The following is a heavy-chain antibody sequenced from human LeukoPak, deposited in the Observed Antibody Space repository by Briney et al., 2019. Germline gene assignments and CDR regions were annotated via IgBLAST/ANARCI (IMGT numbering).Heavy chain of an antibody. CDR3: AREGPYCSSTSCLPGYYMDV. CDR2: INPNSGGT. D-gene: IGHD2-2*01. Sequence: ASVKVSCKASGYTFTSYGISWVRQAPGQGLEWMGWINPNSGGTNYAQKFQGRVTMTRDTSISTAYMELSRLRSDDTAVYYCAREGPYCSSTSCLPGYYMDVWGKGTTVTVSS. J-gene: IGHJ6*03. V-gene: IGHV1-2*02. CDR1: GYTFTSYG.